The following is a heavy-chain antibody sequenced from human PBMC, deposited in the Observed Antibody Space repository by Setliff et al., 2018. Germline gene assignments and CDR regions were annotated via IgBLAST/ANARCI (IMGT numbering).Heavy chain of an antibody. D-gene: IGHD6-19*01. J-gene: IGHJ5*02. CDR1: GFAFNTYS. Sequence: HPGGSLRLSCAASGFAFNTYSINWVRQAPGKGLEWIAHITSGGSSVSYVDSVKGRFAISTDSAKNSIFLQMNSLRAEDTAMYYCLLPCTSGWHNWADPWGQGTLVTVSS. V-gene: IGHV3-48*01. CDR3: LLPCTSGWHNWADP. CDR2: ITSGGSSV.